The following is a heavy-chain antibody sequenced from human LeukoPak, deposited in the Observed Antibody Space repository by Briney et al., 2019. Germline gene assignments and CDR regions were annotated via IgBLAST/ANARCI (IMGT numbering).Heavy chain of an antibody. CDR3: ARPAPDWGFTFDI. CDR2: IYNTGNT. J-gene: IGHJ3*02. V-gene: IGHV4-59*01. CDR1: GGSINTYY. D-gene: IGHD3/OR15-3a*01. Sequence: SETLSLTCTVSGGSINTYYWSWIRQSPGKGLEWIGYIYNTGNTDYNHSLKSRVTISVDTSKNQFSLKLNSMTAADTAVYYCARPAPDWGFTFDIWGQGTMVTASS.